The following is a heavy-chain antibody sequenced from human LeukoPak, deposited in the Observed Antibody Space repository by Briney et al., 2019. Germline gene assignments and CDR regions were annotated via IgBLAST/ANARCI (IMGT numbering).Heavy chain of an antibody. CDR1: GGSISGYY. V-gene: IGHV4-59*01. CDR2: IYSSGST. CDR3: ARSIAVAGIPFDY. D-gene: IGHD6-19*01. Sequence: SETLSLTCTVSGGSISGYYWSWIRQPPGKGLEWIGYIYSSGSTNYNPSLKSRVIISLDTSKNQFSLKLSSVTAADTAVYYCARSIAVAGIPFDYWGQGTLVTVSS. J-gene: IGHJ4*02.